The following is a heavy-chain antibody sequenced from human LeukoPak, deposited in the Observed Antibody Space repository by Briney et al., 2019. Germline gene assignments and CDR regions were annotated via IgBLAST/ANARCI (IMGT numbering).Heavy chain of an antibody. J-gene: IGHJ4*02. CDR1: GFTFSNNG. Sequence: PGGSLRLSSAASGFTFSNNGMTWVRQAPGKGMEWVTGISDGGDTTYDAGSVKGRFTVSRDNSKNILYLQMNSLRAEDTAIYYCAKTQGFFDHWGQGSLVTVSS. V-gene: IGHV3-23*01. CDR3: AKTQGFFDH. CDR2: ISDGGDTT.